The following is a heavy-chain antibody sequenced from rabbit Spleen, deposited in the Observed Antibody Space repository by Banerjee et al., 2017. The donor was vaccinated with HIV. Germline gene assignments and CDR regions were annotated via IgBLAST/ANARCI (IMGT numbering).Heavy chain of an antibody. V-gene: IGHV1S45*01. CDR3: ARDLVGVIGWNFYL. D-gene: IGHD1-1*01. J-gene: IGHJ4*01. CDR1: GFSFSNKYV. CDR2: INAATGKP. Sequence: QEQLEESGGGLVQPEGSLTLTCTASGFSFSNKYVMCWVRQAPGKGLEWIACINAATGKPVYATWAKGRFTISRTSSTTVTLRMTSLTAADTATYFCARDLVGVIGWNFYLWGPGTLVTVS.